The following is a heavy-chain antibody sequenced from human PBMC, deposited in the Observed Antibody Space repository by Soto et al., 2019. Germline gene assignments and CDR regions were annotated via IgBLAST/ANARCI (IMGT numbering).Heavy chain of an antibody. CDR1: GFTFSSYS. D-gene: IGHD6-13*01. J-gene: IGHJ4*02. Sequence: PGGSLRLSCAASGFTFSSYSMNWVRQAPGKGLEWVSSISSSSSYIYYADSVKGRFTISRDNAKNSLYLQMNSLRAEDTAVYYCARDVGSSWLFDYWGRGTLVTVSS. V-gene: IGHV3-21*01. CDR3: ARDVGSSWLFDY. CDR2: ISSSSSYI.